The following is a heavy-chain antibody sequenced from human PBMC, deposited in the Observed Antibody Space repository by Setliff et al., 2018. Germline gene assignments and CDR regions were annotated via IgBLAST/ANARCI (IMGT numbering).Heavy chain of an antibody. CDR2: IYTSWST. D-gene: IGHD3-3*01. Sequence: KPSETLSLTCTVSGDSISSRTYYWSWIRQPAGKGLEWIGHIYTSWSTIYNPSLKSRLTISLDTSKNQFSLNLSSVTAADTAVYYCARMSGFFYIDVWGNGTTVTVSS. J-gene: IGHJ6*03. CDR3: ARMSGFFYIDV. V-gene: IGHV4-61*09. CDR1: GDSISSRTYY.